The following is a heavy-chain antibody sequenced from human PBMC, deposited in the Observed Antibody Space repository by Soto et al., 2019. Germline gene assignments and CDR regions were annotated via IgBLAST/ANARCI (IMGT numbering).Heavy chain of an antibody. D-gene: IGHD3-22*01. CDR2: IYYSGST. V-gene: IGHV4-59*01. CDR1: GGSISSYY. CDR3: ARILSRGYYQSSLTFDY. Sequence: SETLSLTCTVSGGSISSYYWSWIRQPPGKGLEWIGYIYYSGSTNYNPSLKSRVTISVDTSKNQFSLKLSSVTAADTAVYYCARILSRGYYQSSLTFDYWGQRTLVTVSS. J-gene: IGHJ4*02.